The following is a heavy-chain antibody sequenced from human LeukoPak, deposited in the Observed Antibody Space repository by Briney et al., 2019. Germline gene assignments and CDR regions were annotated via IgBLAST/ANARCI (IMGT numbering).Heavy chain of an antibody. CDR1: GGSISSDY. J-gene: IGHJ5*02. CDR3: TRGYRHGEGS. D-gene: IGHD5-18*01. V-gene: IGHV4-59*08. Sequence: SETLSLTCTVSGGSISSDYWSWIRQPPGKGLEWIGYIHYSGITNYNPSLKSRVTISVDTSKNQFSLKLSSVTAADTAVYYCTRGYRHGEGSWGQGTLVTVSS. CDR2: IHYSGIT.